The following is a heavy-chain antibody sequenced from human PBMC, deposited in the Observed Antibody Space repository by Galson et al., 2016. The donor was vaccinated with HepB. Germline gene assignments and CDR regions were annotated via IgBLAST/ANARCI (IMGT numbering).Heavy chain of an antibody. CDR2: IGDTGSRI. J-gene: IGHJ5*02. D-gene: IGHD2-2*01. CDR3: ARDVSPYASPPDP. V-gene: IGHV3-48*02. Sequence: SLRLSCAASGFTFSSYSMNWARQAPGKGLEWVSYIGDTGSRIYYADSAKGRFTISRDNAKNSVYLQMNSLRDDDTAVYYCARDVSPYASPPDPWGQGTLVTVSS. CDR1: GFTFSSYS.